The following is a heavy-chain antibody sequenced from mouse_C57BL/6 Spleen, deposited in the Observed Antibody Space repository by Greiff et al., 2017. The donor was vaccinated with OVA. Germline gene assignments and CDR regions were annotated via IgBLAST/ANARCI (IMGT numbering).Heavy chain of an antibody. J-gene: IGHJ2*01. CDR2: INPYNGGT. CDR1: GYTFTDYY. D-gene: IGHD2-4*01. CDR3: ARYDYGGGTRGFDY. V-gene: IGHV1-19*01. Sequence: EVKLMESGPVLVKPGASVKMSCKASGYTFTDYYMNWVKQSHGKSLEWIGVINPYNGGTSYNQKFKGKATLTVDKSSSTAYMELNSLTSEDSAGYYCARYDYGGGTRGFDYWGQGTTLTVSS.